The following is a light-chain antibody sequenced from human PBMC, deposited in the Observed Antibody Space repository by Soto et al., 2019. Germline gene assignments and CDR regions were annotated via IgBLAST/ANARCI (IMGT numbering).Light chain of an antibody. CDR2: VNSDGTH. Sequence: QLVLTQSPSASASLGASVQLTCTLRSGHSTYAIAWQQQQPGKGPRYLMIVNSDGTHTTGDGIPDRFSGSSSGTERYLTISSLQSEDEAVYYCQTWVTGSFVVCGGGTKLTVL. V-gene: IGLV4-69*01. CDR1: SGHSTYA. CDR3: QTWVTGSFVV. J-gene: IGLJ2*01.